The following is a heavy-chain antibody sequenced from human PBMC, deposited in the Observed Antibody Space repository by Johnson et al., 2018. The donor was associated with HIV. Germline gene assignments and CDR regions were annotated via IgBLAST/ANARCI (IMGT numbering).Heavy chain of an antibody. CDR1: GFTFSSYA. D-gene: IGHD1-26*01. Sequence: QLVESGGGLVQPGGSLRLSCAASGFTFSSYAMHWVRQAPGKGLEWVAVISYDGSNKYYADSVKGRFTISRDNSKNTLYLQMNSLRAEDTAVYYCAREWDPRTPDAFDIWGQGTMVTVSS. V-gene: IGHV3-30-3*01. CDR2: ISYDGSNK. CDR3: AREWDPRTPDAFDI. J-gene: IGHJ3*02.